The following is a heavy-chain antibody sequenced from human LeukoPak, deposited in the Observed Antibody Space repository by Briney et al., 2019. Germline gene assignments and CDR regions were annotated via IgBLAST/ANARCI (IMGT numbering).Heavy chain of an antibody. Sequence: GGYLRLSCAASGFTFSDYSMNWVRQALGKGLEWVSYISFSVNTKYYGDSVKGRFTISRDNAKNSLYLHMDSLRAEDTAVYYCARGAYSSGWAYFDHWGQGTLVTVSS. CDR3: ARGAYSSGWAYFDH. J-gene: IGHJ4*02. CDR1: GFTFSDYS. V-gene: IGHV3-48*04. CDR2: ISFSVNTK. D-gene: IGHD6-19*01.